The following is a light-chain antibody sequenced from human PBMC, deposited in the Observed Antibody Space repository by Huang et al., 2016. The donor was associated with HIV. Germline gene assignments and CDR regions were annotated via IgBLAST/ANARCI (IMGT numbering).Light chain of an antibody. CDR2: DAS. J-gene: IGKJ4*01. CDR3: QQRANWPRL. V-gene: IGKV3-11*01. Sequence: EIVLTQSPATLSLSPGERATLSCRASQSVSSYLAWYQQKHGQAPRLLIYDASNRATGIPARFSGRGSGTDFTLTISSLEPEDFALYYCQQRANWPRLFGGGTKVEIK. CDR1: QSVSSY.